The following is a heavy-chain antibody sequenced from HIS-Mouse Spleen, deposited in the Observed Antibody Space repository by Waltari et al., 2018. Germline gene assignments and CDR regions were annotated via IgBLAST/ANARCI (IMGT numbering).Heavy chain of an antibody. CDR2: IYYSGST. D-gene: IGHD6-13*01. V-gene: IGHV4-39*07. CDR3: AREIPYSSSWYDWYFDL. J-gene: IGHJ2*01. CDR1: GRSLSSRSYY. Sequence: QLQLQESGPGLVKPSETLSLTCTVSGRSLSSRSYYWVWIRQPPGKGLEWIGSIYYSGSTYYNPSLKSRVTISVDTSKNQFSLKLSSVTAADTAVYYCAREIPYSSSWYDWYFDLWGCGTLVTVSS.